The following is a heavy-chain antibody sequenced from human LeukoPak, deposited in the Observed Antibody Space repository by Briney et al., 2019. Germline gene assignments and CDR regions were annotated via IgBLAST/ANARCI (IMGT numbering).Heavy chain of an antibody. J-gene: IGHJ6*02. CDR2: IYTGGST. CDR1: GGSISSYY. CDR3: ARDWYRGYDWEYYYYGMDV. Sequence: SETLSLTCTVSGGSISSYYCSWVRQPAGKELEGIGRIYTGGSTNYNPSLKRRVTMSVDTSKNQFYLKLSSVTAADTAVYYCARDWYRGYDWEYYYYGMDVWGQGTTVTVSS. V-gene: IGHV4-4*07. D-gene: IGHD5-12*01.